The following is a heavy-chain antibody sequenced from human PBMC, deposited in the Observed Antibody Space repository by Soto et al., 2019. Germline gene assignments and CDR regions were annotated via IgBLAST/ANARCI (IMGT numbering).Heavy chain of an antibody. CDR1: GGSISSGGYS. V-gene: IGHV4-30-2*01. CDR3: ASLRQSRKGAFDI. Sequence: QLQLQESGSGLVKPSQTLSLTCAVSGGSISSGGYSWSRIRQPPGKGLEWIGYIYHSGSTYYNPSLKSRVTISVDRSKNQFTLKLSSVTAADTAVYYCASLRQSRKGAFDIWGQGTMVTVSS. CDR2: IYHSGST. J-gene: IGHJ3*02.